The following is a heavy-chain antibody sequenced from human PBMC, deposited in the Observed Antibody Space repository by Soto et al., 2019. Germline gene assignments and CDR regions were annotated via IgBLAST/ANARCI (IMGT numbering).Heavy chain of an antibody. CDR1: GFAFSGYW. V-gene: IGHV3-7*01. CDR2: IEEDGSEK. Sequence: PGGSLRLSCAGSGFAFSGYWMSWVRQAPWKGLEWVADIEEDGSEKYYVDSVKGRFTISRDNAKNSLFPQMNSLGAEDTAVYYCARGRGWLDPWGQGTLVTVSS. CDR3: ARGRGWLDP. J-gene: IGHJ5*02.